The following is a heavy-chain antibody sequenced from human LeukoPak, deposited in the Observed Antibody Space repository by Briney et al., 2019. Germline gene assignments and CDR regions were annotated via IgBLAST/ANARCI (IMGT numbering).Heavy chain of an antibody. V-gene: IGHV4-59*08. CDR1: GGSISSYY. D-gene: IGHD1-26*01. J-gene: IGHJ4*02. CDR2: IYYSGST. Sequence: SETLSLTCTVSGGSISSYYWSWIRQPPGKGLEWIGYIYYSGSTNYNPSLRSRVTISVDTFKIQFSLKLNSVTAGDTAVYYCAIYDRASGNYYDFDYWGQGTLVTVSS. CDR3: AIYDRASGNYYDFDY.